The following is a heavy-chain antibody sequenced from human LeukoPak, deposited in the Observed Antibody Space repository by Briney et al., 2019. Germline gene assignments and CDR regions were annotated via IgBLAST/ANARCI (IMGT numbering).Heavy chain of an antibody. D-gene: IGHD2-15*01. CDR1: GVSISSGDYF. CDR3: ANADRFCSGSCHVPDAFDF. V-gene: IGHV4-30-2*01. Sequence: SETLSLTCTVSGVSISSGDYFWTWIRQPPGKGLEWIGYIFDSGRTDFNPSLKSRVTISVDRSKNQFSLRLSSVTAADTAVYYCANADRFCSGSCHVPDAFDFWGQGTMVTVSS. CDR2: IFDSGRT. J-gene: IGHJ3*01.